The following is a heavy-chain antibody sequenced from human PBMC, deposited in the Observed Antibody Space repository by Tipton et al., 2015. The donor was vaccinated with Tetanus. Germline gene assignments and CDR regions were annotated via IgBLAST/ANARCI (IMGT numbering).Heavy chain of an antibody. Sequence: SLGLSCEASGFSLSRYGMTWFRQPPGRGLDWVSAISSRGDGTNYAASVKGRFTISRDNSKNTVYLQMNSLRVEDTAVYYCLDYDGAESHGVYWGQGIQVTVSS. V-gene: IGHV3-23*01. J-gene: IGHJ4*02. CDR2: ISSRGDGT. CDR1: GFSLSRYG. CDR3: LDYDGAESHGVY. D-gene: IGHD3-10*01.